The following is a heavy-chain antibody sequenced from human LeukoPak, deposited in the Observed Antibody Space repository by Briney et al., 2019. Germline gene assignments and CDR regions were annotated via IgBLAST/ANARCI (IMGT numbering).Heavy chain of an antibody. J-gene: IGHJ4*02. CDR2: ISSGASII. D-gene: IGHD3-10*01. CDR3: ARMGVVVRAVAGLDGLGF. V-gene: IGHV3-48*02. CDR1: GFTFSGYS. Sequence: GGSLRLSCAASGFTFSGYSMNWVRQAPGKGLEWVSYISSGASIIYYADSVRSRFTIFRDNAKNSLYLRMNSLRDDDTAVYFCARMGVVVRAVAGLDGLGFWGQGTPVTVSS.